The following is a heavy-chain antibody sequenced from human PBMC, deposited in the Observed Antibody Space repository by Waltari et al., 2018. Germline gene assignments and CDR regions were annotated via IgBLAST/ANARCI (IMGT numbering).Heavy chain of an antibody. CDR2: INPSGGST. CDR1: GYPFTSYY. Sequence: QVQLVQSGAEVKKPGASVKVSCKASGYPFTSYYMHWVRQAPGQGLEWMGIINPSGGSTSDAKKFQGRVTMTRDTSTSTVYMELSSLRSEDTAVYYCARRDHQAAAGNNDAFDIWGQGTMVTVSS. J-gene: IGHJ3*02. V-gene: IGHV1-46*01. CDR3: ARRDHQAAAGNNDAFDI. D-gene: IGHD6-13*01.